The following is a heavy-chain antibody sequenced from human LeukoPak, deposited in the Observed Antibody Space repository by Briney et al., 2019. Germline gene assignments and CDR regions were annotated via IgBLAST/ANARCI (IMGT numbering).Heavy chain of an antibody. D-gene: IGHD3-10*01. CDR1: GGSISSGGYS. J-gene: IGHJ4*02. CDR3: ARGRGITMVRGVYYFDY. V-gene: IGHV4-30-2*01. CDR2: IYHSGST. Sequence: SETLSLTCAVSGGSISSGGYSWSWIRQPPGKGLEWIGYIYHSGSTYYNPSLKSRVTISVDTSKNQFSLKLSSVTAADTAVYYCARGRGITMVRGVYYFDYWGQGTLVTVSS.